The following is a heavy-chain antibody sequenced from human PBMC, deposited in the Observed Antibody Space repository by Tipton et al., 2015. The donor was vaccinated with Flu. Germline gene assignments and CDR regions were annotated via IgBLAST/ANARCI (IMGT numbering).Heavy chain of an antibody. CDR1: GGSISSGSYY. V-gene: IGHV4-61*02. D-gene: IGHD1-26*01. CDR2: IYTSGST. Sequence: TLSLTCTVSGGSISSGSYYWSWIRQPAGKGLEWIGRIYTSGSTNYNPSLKSRVTISVDTSKNQFSLKLSSVTAADTAVYYCARDHSGSYLEIDAFDIWGQGTMVTVSS. J-gene: IGHJ3*02. CDR3: ARDHSGSYLEIDAFDI.